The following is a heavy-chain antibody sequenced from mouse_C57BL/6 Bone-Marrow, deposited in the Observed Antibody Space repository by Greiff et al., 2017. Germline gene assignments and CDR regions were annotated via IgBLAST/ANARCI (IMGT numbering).Heavy chain of an antibody. D-gene: IGHD2-3*01. CDR1: GYTLTEYT. CDR3: ARHEDRNPYDSSFYAMDY. J-gene: IGHJ4*01. CDR2: AYPGSGSI. Sequence: QVQLQQSGAELVKPGASVKLSCKASGYTLTEYTIHWGKLRSVQGLEWIGWAYPGSGSIKYHEQFQDKATLTADKSSSTVYIELSRLTSEDSAIYLCARHEDRNPYDSSFYAMDYWGQGTSVTVAS. V-gene: IGHV1-62-2*01.